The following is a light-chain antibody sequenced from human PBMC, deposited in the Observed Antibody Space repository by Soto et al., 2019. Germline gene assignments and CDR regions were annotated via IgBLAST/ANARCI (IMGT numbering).Light chain of an antibody. CDR3: QQYNSYSTWT. Sequence: DIQMTQSPSTLSASVGDRVTITCRASQSISSRLAWYQQKPGKAPQVLIYKASSLQSGVPSRFSGSGSGTEFTLTISSLQPDDFATYYCQQYNSYSTWTFGQGTKVEIK. J-gene: IGKJ1*01. V-gene: IGKV1-5*03. CDR2: KAS. CDR1: QSISSR.